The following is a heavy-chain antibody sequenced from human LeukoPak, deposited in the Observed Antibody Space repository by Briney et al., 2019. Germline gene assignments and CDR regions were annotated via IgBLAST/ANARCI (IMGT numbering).Heavy chain of an antibody. CDR2: IYYSGST. Sequence: SETLSLTCVVSGGSISSTSYYWGWIRQPQGKGLEWIGSIYYSGSTCYNPSLKSRVTISVDTSKDQFSLKLSSVTAADTAVYYCARDDYGDYSWFDPWGQGTLVTVSS. CDR1: GGSISSTSYY. D-gene: IGHD4-17*01. J-gene: IGHJ5*02. CDR3: ARDDYGDYSWFDP. V-gene: IGHV4-39*02.